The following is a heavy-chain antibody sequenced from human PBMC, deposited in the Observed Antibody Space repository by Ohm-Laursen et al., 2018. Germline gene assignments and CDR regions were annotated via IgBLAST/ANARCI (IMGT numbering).Heavy chain of an antibody. CDR1: GFTFSDYY. CDR3: ANSRVTTNKGKYYFDY. V-gene: IGHV3-11*01. D-gene: IGHD2-8*01. CDR2: ISSSGSTI. J-gene: IGHJ4*02. Sequence: GSLRLSCAASGFTFSDYYMSWIRQAPGKGLEWVSYISSSGSTIYYADSVRGRFTISRDNAKNSLYLQMNSLRAEDTAVYYCANSRVTTNKGKYYFDYWGQGTLVTVSS.